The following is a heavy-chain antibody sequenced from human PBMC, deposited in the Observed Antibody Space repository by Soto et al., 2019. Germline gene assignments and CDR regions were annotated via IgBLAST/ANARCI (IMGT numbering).Heavy chain of an antibody. CDR2: IYSSGRT. D-gene: IGHD3-9*01. Sequence: QVQLQESGPGVVKASETLSLTCSLSGGSTSGKYWSWIRQSAGKGLEWIGRIYSSGRTHYNPSLGSRVSMSVAQNFFSLRLTSVTAADTAIYYCARDFDVNTALDYWYFDLWGRGTQVSVSS. CDR1: GGSTSGKY. CDR3: ARDFDVNTALDYWYFDL. V-gene: IGHV4-4*07. J-gene: IGHJ2*01.